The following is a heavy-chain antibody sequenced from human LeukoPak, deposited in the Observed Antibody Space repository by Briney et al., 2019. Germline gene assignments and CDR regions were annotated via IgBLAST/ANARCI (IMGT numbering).Heavy chain of an antibody. CDR2: INHSGST. CDR3: ARGRKGITMVRGATDFDW. J-gene: IGHJ4*02. Sequence: PSETLSLTRAVYGGSFSGYYWSWIRQPPGKGLEWIGEINHSGSTNYNPSLKSRVTISVDTSKNQFSLKLSSVTAADTAVYYCARGRKGITMVRGATDFDWWGQGTLVTVSS. V-gene: IGHV4-34*01. CDR1: GGSFSGYY. D-gene: IGHD3-10*01.